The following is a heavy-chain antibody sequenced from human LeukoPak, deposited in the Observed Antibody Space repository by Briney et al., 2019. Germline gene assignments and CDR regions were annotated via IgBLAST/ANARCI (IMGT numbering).Heavy chain of an antibody. CDR2: ISAYNGNT. CDR3: RSLSQQAFDI. V-gene: IGHV1-18*01. CDR1: GYTFISYG. D-gene: IGHD3-10*01. Sequence: ASVKVSCKASGYTFISYGISWVRQAPGQGLEWMGWISAYNGNTNYAQKLQGRVTIPTDTSTTTAYMELSSLRSDDTAVYYWRSLSQQAFDIWGQGTLVTVSS. J-gene: IGHJ3*02.